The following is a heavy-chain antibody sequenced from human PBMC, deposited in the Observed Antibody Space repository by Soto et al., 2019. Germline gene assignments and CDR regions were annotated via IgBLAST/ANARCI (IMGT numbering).Heavy chain of an antibody. V-gene: IGHV2-5*01. J-gene: IGHJ4*02. D-gene: IGHD1-26*01. CDR1: GFSLSTSGAG. CDR2: ISWKDEK. Sequence: QITLKESGPTLVKPTQTLTVTCTFSGFSLSTSGAGVGWIRQSPGKAPEWLALISWKDEKRYNPGLKSRLTIHTETSNNQGVLTMNDLDPVDTATYFCAHRYGGNYYRWYFDSWGQGTLVTVSS. CDR3: AHRYGGNYYRWYFDS.